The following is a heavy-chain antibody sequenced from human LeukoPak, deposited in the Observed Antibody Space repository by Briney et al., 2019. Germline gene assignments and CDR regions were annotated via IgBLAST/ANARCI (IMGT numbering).Heavy chain of an antibody. CDR1: GGSISSGGYY. D-gene: IGHD3-22*01. CDR2: IYYSGST. J-gene: IGHJ4*02. V-gene: IGHV4-31*03. Sequence: SETLSLTCTVSGGSISSGGYYWSWIRQHPGKGLEWIGYIYYSGSTYYNPSLKSRVTISVDTSKNQFSLKLSSVTAADTAVYYCARAKDDSSGYYTHWGQGTLVTVSS. CDR3: ARAKDDSSGYYTH.